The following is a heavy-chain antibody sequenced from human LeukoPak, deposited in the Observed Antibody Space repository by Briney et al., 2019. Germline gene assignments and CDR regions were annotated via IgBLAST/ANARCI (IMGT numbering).Heavy chain of an antibody. D-gene: IGHD6-6*01. CDR1: GGTFSSYA. V-gene: IGHV1-69*05. J-gene: IGHJ4*02. Sequence: SVKVSCKASGGTFSSYAISWVRQAPGQGLEWMGGIIPIFGTANYAQKFQGRVTITTDESTSTAYMEPSSLRSEDTAVYYCARAYGAARPFDYWGQGTLVTVSS. CDR2: IIPIFGTA. CDR3: ARAYGAARPFDY.